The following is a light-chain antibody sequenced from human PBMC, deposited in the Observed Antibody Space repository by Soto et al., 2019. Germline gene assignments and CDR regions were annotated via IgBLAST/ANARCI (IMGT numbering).Light chain of an antibody. CDR3: SSYAGSNNLL. CDR2: EVS. Sequence: QSALTQPPSASGSPGQSVTISCTGTGSDVGGYNYVSWYQQHPGKVPKLMIYEVSKRPSGVPDRFSGSKSGNTASLTVSGLQAEDEADYYCSSYAGSNNLLFGGGTKLTVL. V-gene: IGLV2-8*01. CDR1: GSDVGGYNY. J-gene: IGLJ3*02.